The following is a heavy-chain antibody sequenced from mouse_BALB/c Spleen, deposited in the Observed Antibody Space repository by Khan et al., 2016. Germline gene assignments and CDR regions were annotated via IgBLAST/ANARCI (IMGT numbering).Heavy chain of an antibody. V-gene: IGHV1-80*01. CDR3: ARGTPFDS. D-gene: IGHD2-14*01. Sequence: QVQLQQSGAELVRPGSSVKISCKASGYAFSGYWMNWVKQRPGQGLEWIGQIYPGDGDTNYNGKFKGKATLTADKSYSTAYMQLNSLTSEDSAVYFCARGTPFDSWGEGTLVTVSA. J-gene: IGHJ3*01. CDR1: GYAFSGYW. CDR2: IYPGDGDT.